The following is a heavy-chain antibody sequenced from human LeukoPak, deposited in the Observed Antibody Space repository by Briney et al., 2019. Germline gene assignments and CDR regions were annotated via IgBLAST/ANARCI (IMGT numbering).Heavy chain of an antibody. CDR2: IDTKSTTI. V-gene: IGHV3-48*01. CDR1: GFTFTNYS. CDR3: ARADYSNNWDDAFDI. Sequence: GGSLRLSCAASGFTFTNYSMNWVRQAPGEGLEWVSYIDTKSTTIYYADSVKGRFTISRDNAKNSLYLQVNSLRADDTAVYFCARADYSNNWDDAFDIWGQGTMVTVSS. D-gene: IGHD1-1*01. J-gene: IGHJ3*02.